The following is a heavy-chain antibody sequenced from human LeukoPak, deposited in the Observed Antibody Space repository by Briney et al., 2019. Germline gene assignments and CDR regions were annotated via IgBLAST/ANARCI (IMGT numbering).Heavy chain of an antibody. CDR3: ARHEGIVATGFDY. CDR1: GGSISSSSYY. CDR2: IYYSGST. J-gene: IGHJ4*02. D-gene: IGHD5-12*01. V-gene: IGHV4-39*01. Sequence: SETLSLTCTVSGGSISSSSYYWGWIRQPPGKGLKWIGSIYYSGSTYYNPSLKSRVTISVDTSKNQFSLKLSSVTAADTAVYYCARHEGIVATGFDYWGQGTLVTVSS.